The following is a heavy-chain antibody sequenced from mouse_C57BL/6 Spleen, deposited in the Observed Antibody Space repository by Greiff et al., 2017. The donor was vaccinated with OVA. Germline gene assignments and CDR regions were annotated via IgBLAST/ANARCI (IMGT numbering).Heavy chain of an antibody. V-gene: IGHV1-69*01. Sequence: QVQLQQPGAELVMPGASVKLSCKASGYTFTSYWLHWVKQRPGQGLEWIGELDPSDSYTNYNQKFKGKSTLTVDKSSSTAYMELSSLTSEDSAVYYCARRKAQASFAYWGQGTLVTVSA. CDR3: ARRKAQASFAY. CDR1: GYTFTSYW. D-gene: IGHD3-2*02. J-gene: IGHJ3*01. CDR2: LDPSDSYT.